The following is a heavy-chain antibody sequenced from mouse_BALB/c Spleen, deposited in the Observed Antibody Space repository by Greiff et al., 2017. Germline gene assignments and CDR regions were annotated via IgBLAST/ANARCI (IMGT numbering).Heavy chain of an antibody. J-gene: IGHJ4*01. Sequence: EVNVVESGGGLVKPGGSLKLSCAASGFTFSSYTMSWVRQTPEKRLEWVATISSGGSYTYYPDSVKGRFTISRDNAKNTLYLQMSSLKSEDTAMYYCTRGPYYYGSSYYAMDYWGQGTSVTVSS. CDR3: TRGPYYYGSSYYAMDY. CDR1: GFTFSSYT. CDR2: ISSGGSYT. D-gene: IGHD1-1*01. V-gene: IGHV5-6-4*01.